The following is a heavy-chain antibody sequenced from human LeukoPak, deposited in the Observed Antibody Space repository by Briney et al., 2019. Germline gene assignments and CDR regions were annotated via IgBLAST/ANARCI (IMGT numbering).Heavy chain of an antibody. J-gene: IGHJ4*02. CDR3: AKDQRITMVRGVMVPGD. Sequence: PGGSLRLSCAASGFTFSSYAMSWVRQAPGKGLEWVSAISGSGGSTYYADSVKGRFTISRDNSKNTLYLQMNSLRAEDTAVYYCAKDQRITMVRGVMVPGDWGQGTLVTVSS. CDR2: ISGSGGST. D-gene: IGHD3-10*01. V-gene: IGHV3-23*01. CDR1: GFTFSSYA.